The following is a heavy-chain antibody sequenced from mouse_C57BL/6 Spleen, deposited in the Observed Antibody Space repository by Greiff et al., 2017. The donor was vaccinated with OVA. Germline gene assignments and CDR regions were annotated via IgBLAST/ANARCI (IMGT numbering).Heavy chain of an antibody. CDR3: ARGGGRLVNYFDY. CDR1: GYTFTSYW. D-gene: IGHD2-5*01. Sequence: QVQLQQPGAELVKPGASVKLSCKASGYTFTSYWMQWVKQRPGQGLEWIGEIDPSDSYTNYNQKFKGKATLTVDTSSSTAYMQLSSLTSEDSAVYYCARGGGRLVNYFDYWGQGTTLTVSS. CDR2: IDPSDSYT. J-gene: IGHJ2*01. V-gene: IGHV1-50*01.